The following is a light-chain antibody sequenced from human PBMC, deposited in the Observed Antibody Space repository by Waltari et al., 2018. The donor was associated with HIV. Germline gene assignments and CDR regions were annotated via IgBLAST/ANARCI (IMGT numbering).Light chain of an antibody. CDR2: ENN. V-gene: IGLV1-51*01. J-gene: IGLJ2*01. CDR3: ATWDSGLKTVV. Sequence: QSVLTQSPSVSAAPGQKVTISCSGSISNVGLNFVSWYQPPPGSAPKLVLYENNPRPSAIPDRFSGSKSGTSATLAITGLQTGDEADYYCATWDSGLKTVVFGGGTKVTVL. CDR1: ISNVGLNF.